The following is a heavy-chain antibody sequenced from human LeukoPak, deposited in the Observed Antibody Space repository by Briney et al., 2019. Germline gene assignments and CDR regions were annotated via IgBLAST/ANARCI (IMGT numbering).Heavy chain of an antibody. CDR1: GFTFSTNP. Sequence: GGSLRLSCAASGFTFSTNPMRWGRQAPGKGLEWVSAISGSGSNTYYADSVTGRFTISRDNSKNTLYLQMNSLRAEDTAVYYCAQGGGFCVGDCFYYFDYWGPGTLVTVSS. CDR2: ISGSGSNT. V-gene: IGHV3-23*01. CDR3: AQGGGFCVGDCFYYFDY. J-gene: IGHJ4*02. D-gene: IGHD2-21*02.